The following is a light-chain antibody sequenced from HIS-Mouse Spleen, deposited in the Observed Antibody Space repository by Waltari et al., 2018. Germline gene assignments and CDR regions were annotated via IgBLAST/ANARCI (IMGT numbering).Light chain of an antibody. CDR2: AAS. J-gene: IGKJ1*01. CDR3: QQLNSYPPT. Sequence: DIQLTQSPSFLSASVGDRVTSTCRASQGISSYLAWYQQKPGKAPKLLIYAASTLQSGVPSRFSGSGSGTEFTLTISSLQPEDFATYYCQQLNSYPPTFGQGTKVEI. CDR1: QGISSY. V-gene: IGKV1-9*01.